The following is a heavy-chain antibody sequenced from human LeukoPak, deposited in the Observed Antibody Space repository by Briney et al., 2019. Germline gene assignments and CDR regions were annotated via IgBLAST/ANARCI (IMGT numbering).Heavy chain of an antibody. CDR2: ISNSGSTI. Sequence: RGSLRLSCAASGFTFSVYYMTWIRQAPGKGLEWVSYISNSGSTIYYADSVKGRFTISRDNGKNSLYLQMNSLRAEDTAVYYCAREHTSGTYYIDYWGQGTLVTVSS. D-gene: IGHD1-26*01. CDR3: AREHTSGTYYIDY. J-gene: IGHJ4*02. V-gene: IGHV3-11*01. CDR1: GFTFSVYY.